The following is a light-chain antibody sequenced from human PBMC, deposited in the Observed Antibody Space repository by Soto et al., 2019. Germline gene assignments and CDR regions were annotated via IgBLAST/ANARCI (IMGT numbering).Light chain of an antibody. CDR2: AAY. Sequence: AIRMTQSPSSLSASTGDRVTITCRASQGISSYLAWYQQKPGKAPKLLIYAAYNLQSGVPSRFSGSGSGTDFTLTISSLQPTDFATYYCQQTFFVPRTFGQGTKVEI. J-gene: IGKJ1*01. V-gene: IGKV1-8*01. CDR1: QGISSY. CDR3: QQTFFVPRT.